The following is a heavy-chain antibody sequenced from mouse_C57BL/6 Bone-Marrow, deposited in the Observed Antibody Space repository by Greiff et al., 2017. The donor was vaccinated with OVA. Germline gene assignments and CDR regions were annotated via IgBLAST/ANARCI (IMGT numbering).Heavy chain of an antibody. Sequence: QVPVKQPWAELVKPGASVKLSCKASGYTFTRYWMHWVKQRPGQGPEWIGMIHPNSGSTNYNEKFKSKATLTVDKSSSTAYMQLSSLTSEDSAVYYCASFAYWGQGTLVTVSA. V-gene: IGHV1-64*01. J-gene: IGHJ3*01. CDR1: GYTFTRYW. CDR3: ASFAY. CDR2: IHPNSGST.